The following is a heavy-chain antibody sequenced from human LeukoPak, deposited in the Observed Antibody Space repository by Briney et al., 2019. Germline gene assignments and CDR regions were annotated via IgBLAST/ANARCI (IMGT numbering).Heavy chain of an antibody. CDR1: GFTLSSNF. CDR3: ARDLTVYGNNPLYYFDY. J-gene: IGHJ4*02. CDR2: IYPGGST. D-gene: IGHD4-17*01. V-gene: IGHV3-66*01. Sequence: GGSLRLSCAVSGFTLSSNFMSWVRQAQGKGLEWVSVIYPGGSTYYADSVKGRFTISRDNSKNTVYLQMNSLRAEDTAVYYCARDLTVYGNNPLYYFDYWGQRTLVTVSS.